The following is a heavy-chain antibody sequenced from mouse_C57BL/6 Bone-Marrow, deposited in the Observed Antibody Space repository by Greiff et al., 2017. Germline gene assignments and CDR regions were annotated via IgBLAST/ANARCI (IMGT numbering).Heavy chain of an antibody. CDR1: GFTFSDYD. CDR2: ISSGSSTI. V-gene: IGHV5-17*01. CDR3: ARGLGGYFDY. Sequence: EVQRVESGGGLVKPGGSLKLSCAASGFTFSDYDMHWVRQAPEKGLEWVAYISSGSSTIYYADTVKGRFSISRDNAKNNLFLQITSRRSEDTAMYYCARGLGGYFDYWGPGTTLTVSS. J-gene: IGHJ2*01. D-gene: IGHD4-1*01.